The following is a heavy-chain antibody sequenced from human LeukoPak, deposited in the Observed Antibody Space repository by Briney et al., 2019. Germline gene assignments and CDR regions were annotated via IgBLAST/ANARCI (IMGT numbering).Heavy chain of an antibody. J-gene: IGHJ4*02. CDR2: ISYDGSNK. V-gene: IGHV3-30*03. CDR1: GFTLSSYS. CDR3: ARDHYYYDSSGYLDY. D-gene: IGHD3-22*01. Sequence: GGSLRLSCAASGFTLSSYSMNWVRQAPGKGLEWVAVISYDGSNKYYADSVKGRFTISRDNSKNTLYLQMNSLRAEDTAVYYCARDHYYYDSSGYLDYWGQGTLVTVSS.